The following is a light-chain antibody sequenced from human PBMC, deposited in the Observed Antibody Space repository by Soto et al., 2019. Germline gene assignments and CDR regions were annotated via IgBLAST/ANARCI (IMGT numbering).Light chain of an antibody. CDR2: EVS. CDR1: SSDVGAYNS. Sequence: QSALTQPASVSGSPGQSITISCTGASSDVGAYNSVSWYQQHPDKAPKLMIYEVSYRPSGVSNHFSGSKSGNTASLTIAGLHAEDEADYYCSSYTSSSTYLFGTGTKLTVL. J-gene: IGLJ1*01. V-gene: IGLV2-14*03. CDR3: SSYTSSSTYL.